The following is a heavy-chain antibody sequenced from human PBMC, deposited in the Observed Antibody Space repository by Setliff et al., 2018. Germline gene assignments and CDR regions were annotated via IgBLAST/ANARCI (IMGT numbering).Heavy chain of an antibody. D-gene: IGHD3-16*01. CDR1: GDSGFSFSSYA. Sequence: PGGSLRLSCAASGDSGFSFSSYAMSWVRQAPGKGLEWVLGISGSGASTNFADSVKGRFTIFRDNRRNSVFLQMHSLKTEDTARYYCAASYRRWHDLGIWGQGTMVTVSS. J-gene: IGHJ3*02. CDR2: ISGSGAST. CDR3: AASYRRWHDLGI. V-gene: IGHV3-23*01.